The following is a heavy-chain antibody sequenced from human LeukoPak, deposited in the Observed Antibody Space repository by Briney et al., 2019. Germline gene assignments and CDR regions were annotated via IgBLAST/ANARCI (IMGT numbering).Heavy chain of an antibody. V-gene: IGHV4-59*08. CDR2: IYYSGST. Sequence: SETLSLTCTVYGGSISSYYWSWIRQPPGKGLEWIGYIYYSGSTNYNPSLKSRVTISVDTSKNQFSLKLSSVTAADTAVYYCATLEMATIFDIWGQGTMVTVSS. J-gene: IGHJ3*02. D-gene: IGHD5-24*01. CDR3: ATLEMATIFDI. CDR1: GGSISSYY.